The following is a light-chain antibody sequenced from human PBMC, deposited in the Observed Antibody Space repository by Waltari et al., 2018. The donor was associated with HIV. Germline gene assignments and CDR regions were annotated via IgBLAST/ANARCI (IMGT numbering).Light chain of an antibody. CDR1: NSNVGSKP. CDR3: VAWDDSLSGYV. Sequence: QSVLTQPPSASGTLGQRVTISCPGSNSNVGSKPVYWFQQVPGTAPKLLSYRDYQRRPGSPDRFAGSKSGASASLTISGRRSEDEADYYCVAWDDSLSGYVFGTGTKVSVL. CDR2: RDY. V-gene: IGLV1-47*01. J-gene: IGLJ1*01.